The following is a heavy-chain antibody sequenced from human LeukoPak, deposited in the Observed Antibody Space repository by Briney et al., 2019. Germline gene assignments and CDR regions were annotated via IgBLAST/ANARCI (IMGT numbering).Heavy chain of an antibody. V-gene: IGHV3-23*01. Sequence: GGSLRLSCAASGFRFSSYAMSWVRQAPGKGLEWVSAISGSGVSTYYADSVKGRFTVSRDNSKNTLYLQMSSLRAEDTAVYYCARVRDYYYFDYWGQGTLVTVSS. J-gene: IGHJ4*02. D-gene: IGHD3-10*01. CDR3: ARVRDYYYFDY. CDR1: GFRFSSYA. CDR2: ISGSGVST.